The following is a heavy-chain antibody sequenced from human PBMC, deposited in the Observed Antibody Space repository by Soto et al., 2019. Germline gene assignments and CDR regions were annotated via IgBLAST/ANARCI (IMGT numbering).Heavy chain of an antibody. J-gene: IGHJ6*02. CDR2: IKQDGSEK. CDR1: GFTFSSYW. V-gene: IGHV3-7*03. Sequence: EVQLVESGGGLVQPGGSLRLSCAASGFTFSSYWMSWVRQAPGKGLEWVANIKQDGSEKYYVDSVKGRFTISRDNAKNSLYLQMNSLRAEDTAVYYCARDRVDTAMVTGHYGMDVWGQLTTVTVSS. CDR3: ARDRVDTAMVTGHYGMDV. D-gene: IGHD5-18*01.